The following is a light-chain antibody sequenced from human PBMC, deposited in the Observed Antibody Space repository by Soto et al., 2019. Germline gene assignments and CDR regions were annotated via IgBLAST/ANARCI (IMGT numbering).Light chain of an antibody. V-gene: IGLV1-47*01. CDR1: SSNIGSNY. CDR2: MNN. J-gene: IGLJ1*01. CDR3: AAWDDRLSGV. Sequence: QSVLTQPPSASGTPGQRVTIACSGSSSNIGSNYVYWYQQLPGTAPKLLIYMNNQRPSGVPDRFSGSESGTSASLAISGLRSEDEADYYCAAWDDRLSGVFGTGTKLTVL.